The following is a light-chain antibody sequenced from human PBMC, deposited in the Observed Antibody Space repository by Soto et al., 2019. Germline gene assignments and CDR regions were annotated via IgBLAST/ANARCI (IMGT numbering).Light chain of an antibody. CDR3: QQYSTWPSART. Sequence: EIVMSQSPASLFVSPGERATLSCRASQSIRNNLAWYRHKPGQAARLLIYGASTRATGVAARFSGSGSGTDFILPSSSLQSEDFAIYYCQQYSTWPSARTFGGGIKVQI. CDR1: QSIRNN. J-gene: IGKJ4*02. V-gene: IGKV3-15*01. CDR2: GAS.